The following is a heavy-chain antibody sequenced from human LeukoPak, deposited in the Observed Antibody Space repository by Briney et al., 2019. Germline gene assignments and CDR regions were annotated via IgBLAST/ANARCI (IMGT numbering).Heavy chain of an antibody. J-gene: IGHJ4*02. CDR3: ARDLRGYYYEVDY. Sequence: GGSLRPSCAASGFTFRSYSMNWVRQAPGKGLEWVSSISSSSSYIYYADSVKGRFTISRDNAKNSLYLQMNSLRAEDTAVYYCARDLRGYYYEVDYWGQGTLVTVSS. D-gene: IGHD3-22*01. CDR2: ISSSSSYI. CDR1: GFTFRSYS. V-gene: IGHV3-21*01.